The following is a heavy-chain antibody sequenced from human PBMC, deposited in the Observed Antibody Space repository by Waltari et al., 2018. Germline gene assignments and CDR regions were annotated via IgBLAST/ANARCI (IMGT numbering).Heavy chain of an antibody. V-gene: IGHV4-61*02. D-gene: IGHD3-9*01. Sequence: QVQLQESGPGLVKPSQTLSLTCTVSGGSISSGSYYWSWIRQPAGKGLEWIGRIYTSGSTNYNPSVKSRVPISVDTSKNQFSLKLSSVTAADTAVYYCAREKDYDILTGINWFDPWGQGTLVTVSS. J-gene: IGHJ5*02. CDR3: AREKDYDILTGINWFDP. CDR1: GGSISSGSYY. CDR2: IYTSGST.